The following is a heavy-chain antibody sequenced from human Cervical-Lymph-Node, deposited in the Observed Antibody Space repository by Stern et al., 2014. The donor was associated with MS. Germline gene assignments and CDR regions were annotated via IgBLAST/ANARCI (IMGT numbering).Heavy chain of an antibody. D-gene: IGHD6-6*01. CDR1: GYIFTDYY. CDR3: TRALRIADRPSPGGHWFDP. Sequence: VQLVESGAEVEKPGASVKVSCKASGYIFTDYYLHWVRQAPGQGLEWMGRINPKSGGTNYAQSFQGRVTLTRDTSTTTAYMDLSRLTLDDTAVYYCTRALRIADRPSPGGHWFDPWGQGTLVIVSS. J-gene: IGHJ5*02. CDR2: INPKSGGT. V-gene: IGHV1-2*02.